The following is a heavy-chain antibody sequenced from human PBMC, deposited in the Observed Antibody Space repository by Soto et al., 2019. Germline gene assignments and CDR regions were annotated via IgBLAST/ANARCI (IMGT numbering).Heavy chain of an antibody. J-gene: IGHJ4*02. Sequence: QVQLQESGPGLVQPSETLSLTCTVSGGSINNYYWSWIRQPPGQGLEWIGYIYFSGSTNYNPSLKSRVSISVDMSNNQFSLRLTSATAADTAIYYCARTHYYDNNWYFSSWGQGTLVTVSS. V-gene: IGHV4-59*01. D-gene: IGHD3-16*01. CDR1: GGSINNYY. CDR2: IYFSGST. CDR3: ARTHYYDNNWYFSS.